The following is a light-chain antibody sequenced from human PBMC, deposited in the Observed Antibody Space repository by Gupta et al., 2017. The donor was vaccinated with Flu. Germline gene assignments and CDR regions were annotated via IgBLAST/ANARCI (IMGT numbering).Light chain of an antibody. V-gene: IGKV3-15*01. Sequence: EIVMTQSPAILSVSPGEGATLSCRASQNIGVDLAWYQQKPGQTPRPLIYDASFRGTGVPARFSDGGSGTEFTLTISSLQPEDFAVYYCQQFNNWPFTFGQGTRLDIK. CDR3: QQFNNWPFT. CDR2: DAS. J-gene: IGKJ5*01. CDR1: QNIGVD.